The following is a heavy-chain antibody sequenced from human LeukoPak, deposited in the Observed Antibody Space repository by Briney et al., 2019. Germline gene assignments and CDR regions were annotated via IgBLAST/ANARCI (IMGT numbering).Heavy chain of an antibody. CDR2: IYTSGST. J-gene: IGHJ4*02. CDR3: ARDLAYYYDSSGYYSLFDY. Sequence: SETLSLTCTVSGGSISSYYWSWIRQPAGKGLEWIGRIYTSGSTNYNPSLKSRVTMSVDTSKNQFSLKLSSVTAADTAVYYCARDLAYYYDSSGYYSLFDYWGQGTLVTVPS. CDR1: GGSISSYY. D-gene: IGHD3-22*01. V-gene: IGHV4-4*07.